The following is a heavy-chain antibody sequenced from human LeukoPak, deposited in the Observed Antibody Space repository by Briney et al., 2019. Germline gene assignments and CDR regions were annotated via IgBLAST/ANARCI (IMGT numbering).Heavy chain of an antibody. CDR1: GFPFSNYN. Sequence: GGSLRLSCVASGFPFSNYNVNWVRQAPGKGLEWVSLVSSSTGYIHYADSVKGRFTISRDNAKNSLFLQMNSLRVEDTAVYYCARDRSPGYCSGGGCDSGVDVWGQGTTVTVSS. J-gene: IGHJ6*02. CDR2: VSSSTGYI. D-gene: IGHD2-15*01. CDR3: ARDRSPGYCSGGGCDSGVDV. V-gene: IGHV3-21*01.